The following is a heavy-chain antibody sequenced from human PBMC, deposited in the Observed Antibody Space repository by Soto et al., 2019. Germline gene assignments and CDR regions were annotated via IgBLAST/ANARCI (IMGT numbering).Heavy chain of an antibody. D-gene: IGHD1-26*01. Sequence: GGSLRLSCAASGFTFSSYAMHWVRQAPGKGLEWVAVISYDGSNKYYADSVKGRFTISRDNSKNTLYLQMNSLRAEDTAVYYCARARIVGAPFDYWGQGTLVTVSS. J-gene: IGHJ4*02. V-gene: IGHV3-30-3*01. CDR2: ISYDGSNK. CDR3: ARARIVGAPFDY. CDR1: GFTFSSYA.